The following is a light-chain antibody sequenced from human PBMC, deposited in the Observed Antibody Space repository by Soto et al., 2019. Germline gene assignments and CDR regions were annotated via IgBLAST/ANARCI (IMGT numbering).Light chain of an antibody. Sequence: EIVLTQSPGTLSFSPGERATLSCRASQSVTSSYLAWYQQKPDQAPRLLIYGASRSATGIPDRFRGSGSGTDFTLTISRLEPEDYAVYYCQQYGSSHQTFGQGTRLEIK. CDR1: QSVTSSY. V-gene: IGKV3-20*01. CDR2: GAS. J-gene: IGKJ5*01. CDR3: QQYGSSHQT.